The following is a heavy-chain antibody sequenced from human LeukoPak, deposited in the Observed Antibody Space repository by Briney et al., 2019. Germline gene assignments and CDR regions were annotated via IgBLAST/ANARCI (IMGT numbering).Heavy chain of an antibody. CDR2: IYPGDSDT. D-gene: IGHD3-10*02. V-gene: IGHV5-51*04. Sequence: EYLILYRQGSGYLHTSYWIGWVRQMPGKDLEWMGIIYPGDSDTRQSPPFQGQVTISAHKPIRTASLPSRCLNASNTPIYFCASYKVRGVIPYYCDYWGQGTLVTVSS. J-gene: IGHJ4*02. CDR1: GYLHTSYW. CDR3: ASYKVRGVIPYYCDY.